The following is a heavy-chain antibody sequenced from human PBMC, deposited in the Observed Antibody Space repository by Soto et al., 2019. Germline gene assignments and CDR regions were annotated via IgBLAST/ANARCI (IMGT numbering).Heavy chain of an antibody. Sequence: LSLTCTVSGGSISSYYWSWIRQPPGKGLEWIGYIYYSGSTNYSPSLKSRVTISVDTSKNQFSLKLSSVTAADTAVYYCARTSPGGNPTYYFDYWGQGTLVTVSS. CDR1: GGSISSYY. D-gene: IGHD2-15*01. CDR3: ARTSPGGNPTYYFDY. CDR2: IYYSGST. J-gene: IGHJ4*02. V-gene: IGHV4-59*01.